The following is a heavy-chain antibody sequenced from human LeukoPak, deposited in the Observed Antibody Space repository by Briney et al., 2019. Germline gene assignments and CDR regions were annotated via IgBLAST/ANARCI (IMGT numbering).Heavy chain of an antibody. CDR1: GYTFTSYY. Sequence: GASVKVSCKASGYTFTSYYLHWVRQAPGQGLEWMGTINPSGGSTTYAQKFQGRVTMTRDTSTSTAYMELSSLRSEDTAVYYCARRAGEPRNNYYYYYYMDVWGKGTTVTVSS. V-gene: IGHV1-46*01. CDR2: INPSGGST. CDR3: ARRAGEPRNNYYYYYYMDV. D-gene: IGHD1-14*01. J-gene: IGHJ6*03.